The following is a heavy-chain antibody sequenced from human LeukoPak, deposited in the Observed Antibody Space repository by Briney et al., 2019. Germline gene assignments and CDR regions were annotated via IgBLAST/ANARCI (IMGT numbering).Heavy chain of an antibody. CDR3: ARTDYGDYVAFDI. CDR2: IYYSGST. J-gene: IGHJ3*02. V-gene: IGHV4-39*01. Sequence: PSETLSLTCTVSGGSISSNKYYWGWIRQPPGKGLEWIGSIYYSGSTYYNPTLKSRVTIFVDTSKNQFSLKLSSVTAADTAVYYCARTDYGDYVAFDIWGQGTMVTVSS. CDR1: GGSISSNKYY. D-gene: IGHD4-17*01.